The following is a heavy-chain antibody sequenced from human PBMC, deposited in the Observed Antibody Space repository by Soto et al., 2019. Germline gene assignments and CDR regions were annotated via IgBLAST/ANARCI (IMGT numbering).Heavy chain of an antibody. CDR3: ARGSVVAATLFDY. CDR1: GGSISSGGYY. J-gene: IGHJ4*02. V-gene: IGHV4-31*03. D-gene: IGHD2-15*01. Sequence: PSETLSLTCTGSGGSISSGGYYWSWIRQHPRKGLEWIGYIYYSGSTYYNPSLKSRVTISVDTSKNQFSLKLSSVTAADTAVYYCARGSVVAATLFDYWGQGTLVTVSS. CDR2: IYYSGST.